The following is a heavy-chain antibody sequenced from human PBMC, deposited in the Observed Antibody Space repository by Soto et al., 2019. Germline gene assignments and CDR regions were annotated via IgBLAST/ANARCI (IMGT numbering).Heavy chain of an antibody. CDR3: AKTRGAMIYAISVYGMDV. Sequence: GGSLRLSCVASGFTFSTYTMSWVRQAPGKGLEWVSVISGSMGSVANPYYADSVQGRFTISRDNSKSTLYLQISSLRAADTAVYYCAKTRGAMIYAISVYGMDVWGQGTTVTVSS. V-gene: IGHV3-23*01. D-gene: IGHD2-8*01. CDR2: ISGSMGSVANP. J-gene: IGHJ6*02. CDR1: GFTFSTYT.